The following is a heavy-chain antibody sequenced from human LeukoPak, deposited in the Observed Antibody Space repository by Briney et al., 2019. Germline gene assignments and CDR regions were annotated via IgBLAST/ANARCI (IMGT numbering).Heavy chain of an antibody. CDR1: GGSISSYY. CDR3: ARLHSSSYYYYYYMDV. J-gene: IGHJ6*03. CDR2: IYYSGST. V-gene: IGHV4-59*01. Sequence: SETLSLTCTVSGGSISSYYWSWIRQPPGKGLEWIGYIYYSGSTNYNPSLKSRVTISVDTSKNQFSLKLSSVIAADTAVYYCARLHSSSYYYYYYMDVWGKGTTVTVSS. D-gene: IGHD6-6*01.